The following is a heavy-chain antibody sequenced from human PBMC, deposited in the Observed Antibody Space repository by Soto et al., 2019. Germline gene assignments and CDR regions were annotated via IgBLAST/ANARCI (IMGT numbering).Heavy chain of an antibody. V-gene: IGHV4-39*01. D-gene: IGHD3-10*01. CDR3: ARLYYGSGSYDY. Sequence: QLQLQESGPGLVKPSETLSLTCTVSGGSISSSSYYWGWIRQPPGKGLEWIGSIYYSGSTYYNPSLKSRVTISVDTSKNQFSLKLSSVTAADTAVYYCARLYYGSGSYDYWGQGTLVTVSS. CDR2: IYYSGST. J-gene: IGHJ4*02. CDR1: GGSISSSSYY.